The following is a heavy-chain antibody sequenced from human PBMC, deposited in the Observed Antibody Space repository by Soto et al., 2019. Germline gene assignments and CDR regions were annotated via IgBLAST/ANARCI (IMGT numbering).Heavy chain of an antibody. CDR3: ARGLISGIYYAAATSYFDT. CDR2: INHSGSA. D-gene: IGHD1-26*01. CDR1: GGSFSDYI. V-gene: IGHV4-34*01. Sequence: PSETLSLTCDVYGGSFSDYIWTWIRQTPGKGLQWIGQINHSGSANYNPSLKSRVTISVHTSSSQFSLELSSVTAADTAVYYCARGLISGIYYAAATSYFDTLGQRTQLTVSS. J-gene: IGHJ4*02.